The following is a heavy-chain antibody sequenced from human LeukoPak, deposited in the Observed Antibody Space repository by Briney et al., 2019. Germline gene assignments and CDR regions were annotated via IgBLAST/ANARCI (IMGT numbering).Heavy chain of an antibody. J-gene: IGHJ4*02. Sequence: GGSLRLSCAASGFTFSSYAMSWVRQAPGKGLEWVSAIRGSGGSTYYADSVKGRFTISRDNSKNTLYLQMNSLRAEDTAVYYCATRAGYSYGYHYYFDYWGQGTLVTVSS. CDR2: IRGSGGST. D-gene: IGHD5-18*01. CDR3: ATRAGYSYGYHYYFDY. CDR1: GFTFSSYA. V-gene: IGHV3-23*01.